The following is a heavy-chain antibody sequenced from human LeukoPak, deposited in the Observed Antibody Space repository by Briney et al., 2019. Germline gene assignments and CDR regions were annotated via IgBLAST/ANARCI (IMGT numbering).Heavy chain of an antibody. J-gene: IGHJ4*02. Sequence: PSETLSLTCTVSGGSISSYYWSWIRQPPGKGLEWIGYIYYSGSTNYNPSLKSRISISVDTSKNQFSLKLSSVTAADTAMYFCARSSLAVYFDYWGQGTLVTASS. CDR2: IYYSGST. D-gene: IGHD6-19*01. V-gene: IGHV4-59*08. CDR1: GGSISSYY. CDR3: ARSSLAVYFDY.